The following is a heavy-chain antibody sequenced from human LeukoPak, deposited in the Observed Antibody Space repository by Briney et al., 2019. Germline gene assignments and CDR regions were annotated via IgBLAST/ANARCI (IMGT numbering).Heavy chain of an antibody. CDR2: ISGSGGRT. CDR1: GFTFSNYA. D-gene: IGHD6-13*01. V-gene: IGHV3-23*01. CDR3: AKDRLATAGTGSDY. J-gene: IGHJ4*02. Sequence: GGSLRLSCAASGFTFSNYAMNWVRQAPGKGLEWVSSISGSGGRTYYSDSVKGRFTISRDNSKNTLYLQMHSLRAEDSAIYNCAKDRLATAGTGSDYWGQGTLVTVSS.